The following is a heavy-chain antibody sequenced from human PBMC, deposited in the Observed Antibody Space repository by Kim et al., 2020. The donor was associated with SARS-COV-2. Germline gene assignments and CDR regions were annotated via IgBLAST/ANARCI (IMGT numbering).Heavy chain of an antibody. CDR3: ARLNYYDSSGYYEFDY. J-gene: IGHJ4*02. Sequence: SIKGRGTISVDTSKHQFSLKLSSVTAADTAVYYCARLNYYDSSGYYEFDYWGQGTLVTVSS. V-gene: IGHV4-34*13. D-gene: IGHD3-22*01.